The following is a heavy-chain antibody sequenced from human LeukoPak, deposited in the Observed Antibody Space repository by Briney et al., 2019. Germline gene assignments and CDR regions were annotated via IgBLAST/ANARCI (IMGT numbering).Heavy chain of an antibody. Sequence: ASVKVSCKASGYTFITYGIIWVRQAPGQGLECMGWISANNGHTNYAQKVQGRVTMTTDTSTNTAYMELRSLRSDDTAVYYCAREIPYYFDYWGQGTLVTVSS. CDR1: GYTFITYG. J-gene: IGHJ4*02. CDR2: ISANNGHT. CDR3: AREIPYYFDY. V-gene: IGHV1-18*01. D-gene: IGHD2-2*02.